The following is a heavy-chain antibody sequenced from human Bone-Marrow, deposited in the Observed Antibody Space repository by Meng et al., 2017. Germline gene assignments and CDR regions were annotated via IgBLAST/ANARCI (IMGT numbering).Heavy chain of an antibody. J-gene: IGHJ5*02. Sequence: QGQLVQSGAEVKKPGASVTVSCKASGYTFTGYYIHWVRQAPGQGLEWMGWLNPNGGGTYYAQQFQGRVTMTRDTSINTAYLELSRLTSADTAVYYRAREGGPDKWFDPWGQGTLVTVSS. D-gene: IGHD2-15*01. V-gene: IGHV1-2*02. CDR1: GYTFTGYY. CDR2: LNPNGGGT. CDR3: AREGGPDKWFDP.